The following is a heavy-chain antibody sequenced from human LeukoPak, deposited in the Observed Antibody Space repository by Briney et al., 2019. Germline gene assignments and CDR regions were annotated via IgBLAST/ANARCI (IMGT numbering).Heavy chain of an antibody. D-gene: IGHD6-19*01. J-gene: IGHJ6*02. CDR2: ISTYNGNT. Sequence: EASVKVSCTASGYTFTSYGISWVRQALGQGLQWMGWISTYNGNTNYAQKLQGRVTMTTDTSTGTAYMELRSLRSDDTAVYYCARDPGYSSGWTHSYYGMDVWGQGTTVTVSS. V-gene: IGHV1-18*01. CDR1: GYTFTSYG. CDR3: ARDPGYSSGWTHSYYGMDV.